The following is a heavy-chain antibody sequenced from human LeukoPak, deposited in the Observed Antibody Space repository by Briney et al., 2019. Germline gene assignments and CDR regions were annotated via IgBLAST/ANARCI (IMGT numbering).Heavy chain of an antibody. Sequence: SETLSLTCALYGGSFSGYYWSWIRQPPGKGLEWIGEINHSGSTNYNPSLKSRVTISVDTSKNQFSLKLSSVTAADTAVYYCARAMRYYYDSSGLYYWGQGTLVTVSS. CDR2: INHSGST. CDR1: GGSFSGYY. J-gene: IGHJ4*02. D-gene: IGHD3-22*01. CDR3: ARAMRYYYDSSGLYY. V-gene: IGHV4-34*01.